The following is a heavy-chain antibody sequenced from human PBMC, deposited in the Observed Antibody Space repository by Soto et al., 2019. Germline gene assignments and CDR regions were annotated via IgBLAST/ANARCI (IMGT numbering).Heavy chain of an antibody. D-gene: IGHD2-8*01. CDR3: ARDPGYCTNRDCPIFDX. J-gene: IGHJ4*02. Sequence: SETLSLTCTVSGDSVTNYFWSWMRQPPGKGLEWIGHMYHGGRTNYSPSLKSRVAMSLDSSKNQFSLNLSSVTAADTAVYFCARDPGYCTNRDCPIFDXWGQGVLVTVSX. V-gene: IGHV4-59*02. CDR2: MYHGGRT. CDR1: GDSVTNYF.